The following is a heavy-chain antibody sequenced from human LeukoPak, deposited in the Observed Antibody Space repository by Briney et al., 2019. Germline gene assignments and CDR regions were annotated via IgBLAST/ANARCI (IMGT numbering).Heavy chain of an antibody. J-gene: IGHJ4*02. D-gene: IGHD1-1*01. V-gene: IGHV3-7*01. CDR2: IRWDDER. CDR3: SRITTYGYIEY. Sequence: CLSHSRAASEFTRVRIWFGCGRPPPQKEQDWVASIRWDDERHHVDSVTGRFSVSRDNAKNSLYLQMNSLKAEDTAVYFCSRITTYGYIEYWGQGALVTVSS. CDR1: EFTRVRIW.